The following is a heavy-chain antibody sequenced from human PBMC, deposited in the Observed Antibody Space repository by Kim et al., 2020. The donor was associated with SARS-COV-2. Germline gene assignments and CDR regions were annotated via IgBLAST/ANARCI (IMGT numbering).Heavy chain of an antibody. J-gene: IGHJ4*02. CDR3: ARGRDACFDF. V-gene: IGHV6-1*01. CDR2: T. Sequence: TDYAESVKSRITINFDTSKNQFSLQLSSVTPEDAAVYYCARGRDACFDFWGQGTLVTVSS.